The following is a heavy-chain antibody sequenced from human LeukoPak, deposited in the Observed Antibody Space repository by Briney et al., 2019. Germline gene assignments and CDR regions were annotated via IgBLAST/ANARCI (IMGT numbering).Heavy chain of an antibody. D-gene: IGHD6-13*01. J-gene: IGHJ4*02. CDR1: GYSFTSYW. CDR2: IYPSDSDT. CDR3: ARSYSSSHPDLDY. Sequence: GESLKISCKGSGYSFTSYWIGWVRQMPGKGLEWMGIIYPSDSDTTYSPSFQGQVTISADKSISTAYLQWSSLKASDTAMYYCARSYSSSHPDLDYWGQGTLVTVSS. V-gene: IGHV5-51*01.